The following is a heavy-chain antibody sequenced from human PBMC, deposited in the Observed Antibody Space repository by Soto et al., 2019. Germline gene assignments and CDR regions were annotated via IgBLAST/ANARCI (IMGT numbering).Heavy chain of an antibody. D-gene: IGHD3-16*01. Sequence: SETLSRTCTVSGCSMSGYFWTWIRLPAGKRLEWIARKSISGSTYYNPSLKGRASMSVDTSKNQFSLRLISVTAADTALYYCARSLGSAAGWSFDVWGQGILVTVSS. CDR2: KSISGST. CDR3: ARSLGSAAGWSFDV. J-gene: IGHJ4*02. CDR1: GCSMSGYF. V-gene: IGHV4-4*07.